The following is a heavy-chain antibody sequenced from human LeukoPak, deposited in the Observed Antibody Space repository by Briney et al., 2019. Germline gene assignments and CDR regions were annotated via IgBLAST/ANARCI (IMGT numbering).Heavy chain of an antibody. J-gene: IGHJ4*02. V-gene: IGHV4-59*12. D-gene: IGHD3-22*01. CDR3: ARATKYYYDSSGYPPSFDY. Sequence: SETLSLTCTVSGGSISSYYWSWIRQPPGKGLEWIGYIYYSGSTNYNPSLKSRVTISVDTSKNQFSLKLSSVTAADTAVYYCARATKYYYDSSGYPPSFDYWGQGTLVTVSS. CDR1: GGSISSYY. CDR2: IYYSGST.